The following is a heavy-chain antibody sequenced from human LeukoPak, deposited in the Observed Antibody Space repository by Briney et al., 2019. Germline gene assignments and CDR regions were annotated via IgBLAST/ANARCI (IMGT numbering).Heavy chain of an antibody. J-gene: IGHJ4*02. D-gene: IGHD2-15*01. CDR3: AKTLGYCSGGSCYSGVIDY. CDR2: ISGSGGST. V-gene: IGHV3-23*01. Sequence: PGGSLRLSCAASGFTFSSYAMSWVRQAPGMGLEWVSAISGSGGSTYYADSVKGRFTISRDNSKNTLYLQMNSLRAEDTAVYYCAKTLGYCSGGSCYSGVIDYWGQGTLVTVSS. CDR1: GFTFSSYA.